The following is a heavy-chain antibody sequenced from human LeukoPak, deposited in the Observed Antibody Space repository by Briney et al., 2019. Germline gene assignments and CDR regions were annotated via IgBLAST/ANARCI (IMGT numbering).Heavy chain of an antibody. V-gene: IGHV3-23*01. CDR1: GFTFSNYA. J-gene: IGHJ4*02. CDR3: AKDLEAHPSYAFGY. CDR2: ISGSGTSR. D-gene: IGHD2-2*01. Sequence: GGSLRLSCTASGFTFSNYAMSWVRQAPGKGPEWVSAISGSGTSRYYADSLKGRFTISRDSLKNTLFLHMNSLRAEDTALYYCAKDLEAHPSYAFGYWGQGNLVTVS.